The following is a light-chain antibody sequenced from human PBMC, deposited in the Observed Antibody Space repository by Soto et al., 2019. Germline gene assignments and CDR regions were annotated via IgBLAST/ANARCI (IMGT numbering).Light chain of an antibody. CDR2: EVS. CDR3: GSYTGTIYV. V-gene: IGLV2-14*01. J-gene: IGLJ1*01. CDR1: SGDVGVYKF. Sequence: QSVLTQLASVSGSPGQSITISCTGTSGDVGVYKFVSWYQQHPGKAPKLIIYEVSNRPSGVSSRFSGSMSGNTASLTISGLQAEDEADYYCGSYTGTIYVFGTGTKVTVL.